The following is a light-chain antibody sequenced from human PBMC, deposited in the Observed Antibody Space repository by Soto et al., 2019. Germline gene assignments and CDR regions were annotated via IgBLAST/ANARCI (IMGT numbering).Light chain of an antibody. Sequence: EIVWTQSPATLVLSPGERASLSRRASQSVSSYLAWYQQKPGQAPRLLIYEASNRATGIPARFSGSGSGTDFTLTISCLEPEDFAVYYCQQRNNWPSFGQGTRLEIK. CDR1: QSVSSY. CDR3: QQRNNWPS. V-gene: IGKV3-11*01. J-gene: IGKJ5*01. CDR2: EAS.